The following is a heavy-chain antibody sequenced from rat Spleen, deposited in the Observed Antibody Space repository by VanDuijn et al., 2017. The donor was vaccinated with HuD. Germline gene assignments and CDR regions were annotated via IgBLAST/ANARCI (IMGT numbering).Heavy chain of an antibody. CDR3: ARHGVPGYQGVMDA. V-gene: IGHV3-3*01. Sequence: EVQLQESGPGLVKPSQSLSLSCSVTGYSITSNYWGWIRKFPGNKMEWMGYINSSGSTNYNPSLKSRITITRDTSKNPFFLQVNSVTTEDTATYYCARHGVPGYQGVMDAWGQGASVTVSS. CDR1: GYSITSNY. CDR2: INSSGST. J-gene: IGHJ4*01. D-gene: IGHD1-4*01.